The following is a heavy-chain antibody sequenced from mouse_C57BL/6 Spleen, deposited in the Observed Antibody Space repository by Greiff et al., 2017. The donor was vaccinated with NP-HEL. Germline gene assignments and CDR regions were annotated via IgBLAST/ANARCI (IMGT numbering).Heavy chain of an antibody. CDR1: GYAFSSYW. D-gene: IGHD3-2*01. CDR2: IYPGDGDT. V-gene: IGHV1-80*01. Sequence: QVQLKESGAELVKPGASVKISCKASGYAFSSYWMNWVKQRPGKGLEWIGQIYPGDGDTNYNGKFKGKATLTADKSSSTAYMQLSSLTSEDSAVYFCARRGETANYAMDYWGQGTSVTVSS. J-gene: IGHJ4*01. CDR3: ARRGETANYAMDY.